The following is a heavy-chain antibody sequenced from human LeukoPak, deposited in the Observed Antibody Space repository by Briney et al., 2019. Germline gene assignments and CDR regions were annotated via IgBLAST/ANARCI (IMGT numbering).Heavy chain of an antibody. D-gene: IGHD5/OR15-5a*01. CDR3: ARDLRVVSSGYFDL. V-gene: IGHV1-69*13. CDR1: GGTVTSYA. Sequence: GASGKVSCKAAGGTVTSYAISWVRQAPGQGVEGMGGIIPIFGTANYAQKFQGRVTLPADESTSTASMELSSLRSEDTAVYYCARDLRVVSSGYFDLWGRGTLVTVSS. J-gene: IGHJ2*01. CDR2: IIPIFGTA.